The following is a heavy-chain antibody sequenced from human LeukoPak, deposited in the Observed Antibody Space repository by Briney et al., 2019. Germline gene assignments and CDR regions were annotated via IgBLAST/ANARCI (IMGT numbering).Heavy chain of an antibody. Sequence: SETLSLTCTVSGGSISSYYWSWIRQPPGKGLEWIGYIYYSGSTNYNPSLKSRVTISVDTPKNQFSLKLSSVTAADTAVYYCARAQGGYCSSTSCRGGWFDPWGQGTLVTVSS. D-gene: IGHD2-2*01. V-gene: IGHV4-59*01. CDR1: GGSISSYY. J-gene: IGHJ5*02. CDR2: IYYSGST. CDR3: ARAQGGYCSSTSCRGGWFDP.